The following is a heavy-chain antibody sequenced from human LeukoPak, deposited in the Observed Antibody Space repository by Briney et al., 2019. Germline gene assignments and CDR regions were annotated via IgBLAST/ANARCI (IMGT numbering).Heavy chain of an antibody. J-gene: IGHJ4*02. CDR2: TSYDASNK. CDR3: ARDDYGDYGLLDF. V-gene: IGHV3-30-3*01. CDR1: GFTFSNYA. D-gene: IGHD4-17*01. Sequence: PGRSLRLSCAASGFTFSNYAMHWVRQAPGKGLEWVAVTSYDASNKYYADSVKGRFTISRDNSKNTLYLQMNSLRSEDTAVYYCARDDYGDYGLLDFWGQGTLVTVSS.